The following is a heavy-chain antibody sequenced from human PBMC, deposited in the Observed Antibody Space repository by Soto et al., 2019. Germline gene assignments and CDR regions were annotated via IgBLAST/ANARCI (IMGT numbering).Heavy chain of an antibody. CDR3: AKDWRKSIAVAGTLDY. Sequence: GGSLRLSCAASGFTFSSYAMSWVRQAPGKGLEWVSAISGSGGSTYYADSVKGRFTISRDNSKNTLYLQMNSLRAEDTAVYYCAKDWRKSIAVAGTLDYWGQGTLVTVSS. CDR1: GFTFSSYA. D-gene: IGHD6-19*01. V-gene: IGHV3-23*01. J-gene: IGHJ4*02. CDR2: ISGSGGST.